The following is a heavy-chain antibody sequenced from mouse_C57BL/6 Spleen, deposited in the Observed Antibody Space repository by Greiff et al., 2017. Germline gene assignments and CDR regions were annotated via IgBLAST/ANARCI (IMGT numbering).Heavy chain of an antibody. CDR3: AREGTAYFDY. V-gene: IGHV1-64*01. Sequence: VQLQQPGAELVKPGASVKLSCKASGYTFTSYWMHWVKQRPGQGLEWIGMIHPTSGSTNYNENFKSKATLTVDKSSSTAYMQLSDLASEDSAVYYCAREGTAYFDYWGQGTTLTVSS. D-gene: IGHD3-3*01. CDR2: IHPTSGST. J-gene: IGHJ2*01. CDR1: GYTFTSYW.